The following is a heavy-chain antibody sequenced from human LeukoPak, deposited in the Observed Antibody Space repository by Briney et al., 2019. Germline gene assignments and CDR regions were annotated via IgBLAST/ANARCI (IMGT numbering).Heavy chain of an antibody. Sequence: KVSFXAXGYXFXSYGISWVRQAPGQGLEWMGWISAYNGNTNYAQKLQGRVTMTTDTSTSTAYMELRSLRSDDTAVYYCARDDNYYDSSGYYFYHYWGQGTLVTVSS. J-gene: IGHJ4*02. CDR2: ISAYNGNT. CDR1: GYXFXSYG. D-gene: IGHD3-22*01. CDR3: ARDDNYYDSSGYYFYHY. V-gene: IGHV1-18*01.